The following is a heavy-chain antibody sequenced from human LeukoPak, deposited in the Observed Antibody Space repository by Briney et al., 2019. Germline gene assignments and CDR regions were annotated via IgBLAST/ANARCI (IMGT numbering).Heavy chain of an antibody. CDR1: GGSISSGGYY. CDR3: ARAGLVRDLDY. Sequence: PSETLSLTCTVSGGSISSGGYYWSWIRQHPGKGLEWIGYIYYSGSTYYNPSLKSRVTISVDTSKNQFSLKLSSVTAADTAVYCCARAGLVRDLDYWGQGTLVTVSS. J-gene: IGHJ4*02. CDR2: IYYSGST. V-gene: IGHV4-31*03. D-gene: IGHD3-10*01.